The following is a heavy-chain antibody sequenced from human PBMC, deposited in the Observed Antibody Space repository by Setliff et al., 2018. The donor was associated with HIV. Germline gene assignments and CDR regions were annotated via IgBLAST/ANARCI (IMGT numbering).Heavy chain of an antibody. V-gene: IGHV3-48*03. CDR3: ARAYLYYNLYNGSPVYGMDV. D-gene: IGHD3-3*01. CDR1: GFTFRNYK. CDR2: ISIGSGGAI. Sequence: GESLKISCAASGFTFRNYKFNWVRQAPGRGLEWVSSISIGSGGAIDYADSVQGRFTISRDNSKNSLYLQMNSLRVEDTAVYYCARAYLYYNLYNGSPVYGMDVWGQGTTVTVSS. J-gene: IGHJ6*02.